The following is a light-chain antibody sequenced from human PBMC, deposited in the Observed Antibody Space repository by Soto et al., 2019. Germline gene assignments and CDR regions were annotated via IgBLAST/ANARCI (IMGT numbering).Light chain of an antibody. CDR3: GTWDSSLSAVV. Sequence: QSVLTQPPSVSAAPGQKVTISCSGSSSNIGNNYVSWYQQLPGTAPKLLIYDNNNRPSGIPDRFSGSKSGTSATLGITGLQTEDEADYYCGTWDSSLSAVVFGGGTKLTVL. J-gene: IGLJ2*01. CDR1: SSNIGNNY. V-gene: IGLV1-51*01. CDR2: DNN.